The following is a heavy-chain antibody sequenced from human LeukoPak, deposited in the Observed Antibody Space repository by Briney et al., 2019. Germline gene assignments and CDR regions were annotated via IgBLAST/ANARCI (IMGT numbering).Heavy chain of an antibody. J-gene: IGHJ4*02. CDR3: ARDGSYGFAAYVY. CDR2: IYSGGGT. Sequence: GGSLRLSCAASGFTFSSYEMSWVRQAPGKGLEWVSVIYSGGGTYCADSVKGRFTISRDNSKNTLYLQMKSLRAEDTAVYYCARDGSYGFAAYVYWGQGTLVTVSS. V-gene: IGHV3-66*01. CDR1: GFTFSSYE. D-gene: IGHD5-18*01.